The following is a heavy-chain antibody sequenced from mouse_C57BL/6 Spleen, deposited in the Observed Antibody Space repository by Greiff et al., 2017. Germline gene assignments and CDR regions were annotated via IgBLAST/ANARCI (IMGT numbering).Heavy chain of an antibody. D-gene: IGHD3-2*02. Sequence: VQLKQSGPELVQPGASVKISCKASGYSFTDYNMNWVKQSNGKSLEWIGVINPNYGTTSYNQKFKGKATLTVDQSSSTAYMQLNSLTSEDSAVYDCARLDSSGPGAMDYWGQGTSVTVAS. J-gene: IGHJ4*01. CDR1: GYSFTDYN. CDR3: ARLDSSGPGAMDY. CDR2: INPNYGTT. V-gene: IGHV1-39*01.